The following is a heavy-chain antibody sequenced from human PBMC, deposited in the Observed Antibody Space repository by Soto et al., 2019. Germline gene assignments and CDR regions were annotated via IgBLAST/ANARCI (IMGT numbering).Heavy chain of an antibody. CDR1: GYTFTGYY. V-gene: IGHV1-2*02. CDR3: ARDQDTFRLVVVTSYGMDV. CDR2: INPNSGGT. Sequence: RASVKVSCKASGYTFTGYYMHWVRQAPGQGLEWMGWINPNSGGTNYAQKFQGRVTMTRDTSISTAYMELSRLRSDDTAVYYCARDQDTFRLVVVTSYGMDVWGQGTTVTVSS. D-gene: IGHD3-22*01. J-gene: IGHJ6*02.